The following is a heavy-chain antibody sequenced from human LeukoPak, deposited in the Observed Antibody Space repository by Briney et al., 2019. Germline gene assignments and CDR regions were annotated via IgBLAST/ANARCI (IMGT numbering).Heavy chain of an antibody. V-gene: IGHV1-8*03. CDR1: GYTFTSYD. D-gene: IGHD1-20*01. CDR3: ASQGGDNWNYYYYYYMDV. CDR2: MNPNSGNT. J-gene: IGHJ6*03. Sequence: ASVKVSCKASGYTFTSYDINWVRQATGQGLEWMGWMNPNSGNTGYAQKFQGRVTITRNTSISTAYMELSSLRSGDTAVYYCASQGGDNWNYYYYYYMDVWGKGTTVTVSS.